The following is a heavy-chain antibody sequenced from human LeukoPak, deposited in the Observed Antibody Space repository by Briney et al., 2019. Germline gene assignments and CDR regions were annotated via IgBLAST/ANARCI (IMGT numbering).Heavy chain of an antibody. CDR3: ARSYSTSSKIFDY. V-gene: IGHV3-7*01. J-gene: IGHJ4*02. CDR2: IKQDGSEK. CDR1: GFTFSNYW. D-gene: IGHD6-6*01. Sequence: GGSLRLSCAASGFTFSNYWMNWVRQAPGKGLEWVANIKQDGSEKYYVDSVKGRFTISRDKAKNSLNLQMNSLRAGDTAVYYCARSYSTSSKIFDYWGQGTLVTVSS.